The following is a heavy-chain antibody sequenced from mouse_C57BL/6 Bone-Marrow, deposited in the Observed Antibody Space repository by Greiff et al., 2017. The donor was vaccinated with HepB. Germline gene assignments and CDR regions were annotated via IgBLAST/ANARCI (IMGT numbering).Heavy chain of an antibody. CDR2: ISNGGGST. CDR1: GFTFSDYY. J-gene: IGHJ4*01. CDR3: ARQGSYYAMDY. D-gene: IGHD3-2*02. V-gene: IGHV5-12*01. Sequence: EVHLVESGGGLVQPGGSLKLSCAASGFTFSDYYMYWVRQTPEKRLEWVAYISNGGGSTYYPDTVKGRFTISRDNAKNTLYLQMSRLKSEDTAMYYCARQGSYYAMDYWGQGTSVTVSS.